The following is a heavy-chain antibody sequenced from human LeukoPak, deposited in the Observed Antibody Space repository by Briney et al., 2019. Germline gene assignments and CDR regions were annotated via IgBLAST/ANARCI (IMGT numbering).Heavy chain of an antibody. CDR3: AKDRGGDLGGLDY. CDR1: RFTFSSYG. V-gene: IGHV3-30*18. CDR2: ISYDGSNK. D-gene: IGHD3-16*01. Sequence: GRSLRLSCAASRFTFSSYGMHWVRQAPGKGLEWVAVISYDGSNKYYADSVKGRFTISRDNSKNTLYLQINSLRAEDTAVYYCAKDRGGDLGGLDYWGQGTLVTVSS. J-gene: IGHJ4*02.